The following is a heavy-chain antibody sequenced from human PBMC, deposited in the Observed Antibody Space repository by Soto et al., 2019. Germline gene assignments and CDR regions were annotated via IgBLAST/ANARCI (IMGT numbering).Heavy chain of an antibody. V-gene: IGHV3-30*18. CDR1: GFTFSSYG. J-gene: IGHJ3*02. Sequence: LRLSCAASGFTFSSYGMHWVRQAPGKGLEWVAVISYDGSNKYYADSVKGRFTISRDNSKDTLYLQMSSLRAEDTAVYYCAKDFNCGGDCYYAFDIWGQGTMVTVSS. D-gene: IGHD2-21*02. CDR2: ISYDGSNK. CDR3: AKDFNCGGDCYYAFDI.